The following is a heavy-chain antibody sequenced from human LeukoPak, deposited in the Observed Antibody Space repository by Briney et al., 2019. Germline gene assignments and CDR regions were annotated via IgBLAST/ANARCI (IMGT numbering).Heavy chain of an antibody. Sequence: PGRSLRLSCAPSGFTFSRHGMHWVRQAPGKGLECVAIISNDGSRKYYAHSVEGRFTISRDNSKNTLYLQMDSLRAEDTAVYYCARDRAWNYFDYWGQGTLVTVSS. J-gene: IGHJ4*02. V-gene: IGHV3-30*03. CDR2: ISNDGSRK. D-gene: IGHD3-3*01. CDR3: ARDRAWNYFDY. CDR1: GFTFSRHG.